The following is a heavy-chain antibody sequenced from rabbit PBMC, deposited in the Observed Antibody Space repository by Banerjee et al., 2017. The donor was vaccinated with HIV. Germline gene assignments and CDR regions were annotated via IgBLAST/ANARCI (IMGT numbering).Heavy chain of an antibody. CDR3: ARDRADGSGYAFNL. Sequence: QQQLEESGGGLVKPGGTLTLTCKASGIDFSSYYYMCWVRQAPGKGLEWIACISPGNSGSTYYASWAKGRFTISTTSSTTVTLQMTSLTAADTATYFCARDRADGSGYAFNLWGQGTLVTVS. CDR1: GIDFSSYYY. D-gene: IGHD1-1*01. CDR2: ISPGNSGST. V-gene: IGHV1S45*01. J-gene: IGHJ4*01.